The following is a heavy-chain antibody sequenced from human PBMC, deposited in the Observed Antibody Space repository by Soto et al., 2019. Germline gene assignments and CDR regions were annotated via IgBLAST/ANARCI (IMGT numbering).Heavy chain of an antibody. Sequence: QVQLVQSGAEVKKPGASVKVSCKASGYTFVRYGINWVRQAPGQGLEWMGWISAYNGNTNYGQKHHGIVSMTIDTAANSAYREQGSLRSDDRGVYYSARDMRGSAAYGTGANYRGNYYYGRDVWGQGTTVTV. CDR1: GYTFVRYG. V-gene: IGHV1-18*01. J-gene: IGHJ6*02. D-gene: IGHD3-10*01. CDR3: ARDMRGSAAYGTGANYRGNYYYGRDV. CDR2: ISAYNGNT.